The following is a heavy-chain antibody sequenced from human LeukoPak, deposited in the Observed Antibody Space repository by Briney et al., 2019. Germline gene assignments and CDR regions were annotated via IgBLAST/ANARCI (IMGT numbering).Heavy chain of an antibody. Sequence: GASVKVSCKASGYTFTSYGISWVRQAPGQGLEWMGIINPSGGSTSYAQKFQGRVTMTRDMSTSTVYMELSSLRSEDTAVYYCARGNVEDTAMVTSGAYYYYYMDVWGKGTTVTVSS. V-gene: IGHV1-46*01. CDR3: ARGNVEDTAMVTSGAYYYYYMDV. D-gene: IGHD5-18*01. J-gene: IGHJ6*03. CDR2: INPSGGST. CDR1: GYTFTSYG.